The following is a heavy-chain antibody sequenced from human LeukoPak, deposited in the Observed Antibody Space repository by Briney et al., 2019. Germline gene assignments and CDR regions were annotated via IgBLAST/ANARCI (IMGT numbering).Heavy chain of an antibody. CDR2: ISSSSSYI. V-gene: IGHV3-21*01. D-gene: IGHD3-9*01. CDR1: GFTFSSYS. Sequence: PGGSLRLSCAASGFTFSSYSTNWVRQAPGKGLEWVSSISSSSSYIYYADSVKGRFTISRDNAKNSLYLQMNSLRAEDTAVYYCARDAAYDILTGIDYWGQGTLVTVSS. J-gene: IGHJ4*02. CDR3: ARDAAYDILTGIDY.